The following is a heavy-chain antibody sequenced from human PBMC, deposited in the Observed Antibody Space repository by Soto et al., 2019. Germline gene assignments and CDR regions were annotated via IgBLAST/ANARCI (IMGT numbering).Heavy chain of an antibody. Sequence: PSETLSLTCSVSGGSISSPSYYWGWIRQSPGKGLEWIANVYYSGTTYYNPSLKSRVTISVDRSRKQFSLKLTSVTAADTAVYYCARAYFGIDPWGQGTLVTVSS. D-gene: IGHD3-10*01. CDR2: VYYSGTT. J-gene: IGHJ5*02. CDR3: ARAYFGIDP. V-gene: IGHV4-39*01. CDR1: GGSISSPSYY.